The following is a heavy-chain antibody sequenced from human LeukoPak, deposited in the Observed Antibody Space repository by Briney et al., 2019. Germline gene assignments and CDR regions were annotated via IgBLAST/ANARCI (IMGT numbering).Heavy chain of an antibody. CDR2: IYYSGNT. Sequence: SETLSLTCTVSGGSVSTYYWSWLRHPPGTGLEWLGNIYYSGNTHYNPSLNSLVTISVDTSKKQFSLRLISVTAADTAVYYCARDGPQWLAAFDYWGQGTLVTVSS. D-gene: IGHD6-19*01. J-gene: IGHJ4*02. CDR1: GGSVSTYY. V-gene: IGHV4-59*02. CDR3: ARDGPQWLAAFDY.